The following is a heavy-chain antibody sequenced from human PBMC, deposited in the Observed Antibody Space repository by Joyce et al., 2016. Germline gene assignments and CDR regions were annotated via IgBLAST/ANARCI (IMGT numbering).Heavy chain of an antibody. V-gene: IGHV4-30-4*01. CDR3: ARGNGDFWSGYYNYFDY. D-gene: IGHD3-3*01. J-gene: IGHJ4*02. CDR2: IYVSGIT. Sequence: QVQLQESGPGLVKPSQTLSLTCTVSGGSVSSGDYYWSWVRQSPGKGLEWIGYIYVSGITHRNTSLKSRLTISADTSKNQFSLKVRSVTAADTAVYYCARGNGDFWSGYYNYFDYWGQGILVTVSS. CDR1: GGSVSSGDYY.